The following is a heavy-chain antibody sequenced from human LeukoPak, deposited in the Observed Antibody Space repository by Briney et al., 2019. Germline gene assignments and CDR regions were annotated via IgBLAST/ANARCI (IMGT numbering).Heavy chain of an antibody. D-gene: IGHD5-24*01. J-gene: IGHJ4*02. Sequence: SVKVSCKASGGTFSSYAISWVRQAPGQGLEWMGGIIPIFSTANYAQKFQGRVTITADESTSTAYMELSSLRSEDTAVYYCARGGRDGYKLEFDYWGQGTLVTVSS. CDR2: IIPIFSTA. CDR3: ARGGRDGYKLEFDY. V-gene: IGHV1-69*13. CDR1: GGTFSSYA.